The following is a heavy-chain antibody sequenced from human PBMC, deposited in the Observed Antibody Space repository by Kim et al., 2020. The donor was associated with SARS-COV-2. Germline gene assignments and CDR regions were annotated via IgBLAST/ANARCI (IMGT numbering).Heavy chain of an antibody. V-gene: IGHV3-7*03. D-gene: IGHD3-3*01. CDR3: AKGAVTRHDY. J-gene: IGHJ4*02. Sequence: SYVDSIKGRFTISRDDGKNSLYLQMNTLRPEDTAVYYCAKGAVTRHDYWGQGALVIVST.